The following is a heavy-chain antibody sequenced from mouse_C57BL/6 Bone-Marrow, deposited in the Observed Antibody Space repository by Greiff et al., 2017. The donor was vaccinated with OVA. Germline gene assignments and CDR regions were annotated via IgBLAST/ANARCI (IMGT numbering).Heavy chain of an antibody. Sequence: QVQLQQPGAELVKPGASVKMSCKASGYTFTSYWITWVKQRPGQGLEWIGDIYPGSGSTNYNEKFKSKATLTVDTSSSTAYMQLSSLTSEDSAVYYCASWLITTVRFDYWGQGTTLTVAS. D-gene: IGHD1-1*01. V-gene: IGHV1-55*01. CDR2: IYPGSGST. CDR3: ASWLITTVRFDY. J-gene: IGHJ2*01. CDR1: GYTFTSYW.